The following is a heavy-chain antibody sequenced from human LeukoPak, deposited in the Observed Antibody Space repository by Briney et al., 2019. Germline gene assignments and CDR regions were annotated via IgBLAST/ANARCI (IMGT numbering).Heavy chain of an antibody. CDR2: ISSNGGST. D-gene: IGHD3-22*01. CDR1: GFTFSSYA. J-gene: IGHJ4*02. V-gene: IGHV3-64*01. Sequence: GGSLRLSCAASGFTFSSYAMHWVRQAPGKGLEYVSAISSNGGSTYYANSVKGRFTISRDNSKNTLYLQMGSLRAEDMAVYYCARRDHYDSSGYFDYWGQGTLVTVSS. CDR3: ARRDHYDSSGYFDY.